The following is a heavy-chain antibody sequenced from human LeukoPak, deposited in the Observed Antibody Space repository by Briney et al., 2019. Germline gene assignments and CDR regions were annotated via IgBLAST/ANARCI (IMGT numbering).Heavy chain of an antibody. Sequence: PGGSLRLSCTASGFTFSSFAMSWVRQAPGKGLEWVSTISGSGSSTYYADSVKGRFTISRDNSKNTLYLQMNSLRAEDTAVYYCAKHRRSSLVTAYFDSWGQGTLVTVSS. CDR2: ISGSGSST. J-gene: IGHJ4*02. CDR1: GFTFSSFA. V-gene: IGHV3-23*01. CDR3: AKHRRSSLVTAYFDS. D-gene: IGHD2-21*02.